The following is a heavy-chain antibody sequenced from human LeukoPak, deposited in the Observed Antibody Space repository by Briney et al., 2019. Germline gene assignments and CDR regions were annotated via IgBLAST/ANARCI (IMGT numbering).Heavy chain of an antibody. D-gene: IGHD2/OR15-2a*01. CDR1: GGSISSGGYY. J-gene: IGHJ4*02. V-gene: IGHV4-30-2*01. CDR2: IYRSGST. CDR3: ARDYRRTTFFELGY. Sequence: SETLSLTCTVSGGSISSGGYYWSWIRQPPGKGLEWIGYIYRSGSTYYNPSLKSRVTISVDRSKNQFSLKLSSVTAADTAVYYCARDYRRTTFFELGYWGQGTLVTVSS.